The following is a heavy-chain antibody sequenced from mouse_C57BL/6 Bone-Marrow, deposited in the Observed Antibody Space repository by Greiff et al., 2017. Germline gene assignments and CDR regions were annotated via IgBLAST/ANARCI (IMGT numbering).Heavy chain of an antibody. Sequence: QVQLQQSGPELVKPGASVKISCKASGYAFSSSWMNWVKQRPGKGLEGIGRIYPGDGDTNYNGKFTGKATLTADKSSSTAYMQLSSLTSEDSAVYFCARWGMEDYFDYWGQGTTLTVSS. CDR1: GYAFSSSW. J-gene: IGHJ2*01. CDR2: IYPGDGDT. CDR3: ARWGMEDYFDY. V-gene: IGHV1-82*01.